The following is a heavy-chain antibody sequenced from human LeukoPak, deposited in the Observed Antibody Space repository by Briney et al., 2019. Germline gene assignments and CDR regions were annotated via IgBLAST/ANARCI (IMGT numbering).Heavy chain of an antibody. Sequence: GGSLRLSCAASGFTFSSYAMSWVRQAPGKGLEWVSAISGSGGSTYYADSVKGRFTISRDSSKNTLYLQMNSLRAEDTAVYYCAKLRKGSGSYYWFDPWGQGTLVTVSS. V-gene: IGHV3-23*01. D-gene: IGHD1-26*01. CDR2: ISGSGGST. J-gene: IGHJ5*02. CDR3: AKLRKGSGSYYWFDP. CDR1: GFTFSSYA.